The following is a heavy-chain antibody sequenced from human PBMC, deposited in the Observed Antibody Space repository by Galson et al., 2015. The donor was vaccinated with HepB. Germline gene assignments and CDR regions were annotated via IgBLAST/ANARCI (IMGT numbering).Heavy chain of an antibody. CDR2: ISGSGGST. J-gene: IGHJ4*02. CDR1: GFTFSSYA. CDR3: AKDRRFHEGSFDY. Sequence: SLRLSCAASGFTFSSYAMSWVRQAPGKGLEWVSAISGSGGSTYYADSVKGRFTISRDNSKNTLYLQMNSLRAEDTAVYYCAKDRRFHEGSFDYWGQGTLVTVSS. D-gene: IGHD3-10*01. V-gene: IGHV3-23*01.